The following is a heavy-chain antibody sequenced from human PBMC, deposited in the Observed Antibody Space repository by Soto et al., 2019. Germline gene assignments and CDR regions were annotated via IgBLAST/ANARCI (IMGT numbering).Heavy chain of an antibody. D-gene: IGHD2-21*02. CDR2: IFYSGST. CDR1: GGSVNSYY. Sequence: QVQLQESGPGLVRPSETLSLTCTVSGGSVNSYYWSWIRQTPGKGPEWIGYIFYSGSTNSNPSLKSRASMSVDMSKNQFSLRQSSLTAAVTAVFYCARVFPSYCGGDCASFDSWGQGILVTVSS. CDR3: ARVFPSYCGGDCASFDS. V-gene: IGHV4-59*02. J-gene: IGHJ4*02.